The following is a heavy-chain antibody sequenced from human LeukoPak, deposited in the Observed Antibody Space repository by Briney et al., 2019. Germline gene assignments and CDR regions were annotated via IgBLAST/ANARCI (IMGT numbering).Heavy chain of an antibody. CDR1: GGSISSGGYY. CDR3: ARGVTTRYYYYYMDV. CDR2: IYYSGST. D-gene: IGHD3-22*01. J-gene: IGHJ6*03. Sequence: PSETLSLTCTVSGGSISSGGYYWSWIRQHPGKGLEWIGYIYYSGSTYYNPSLKSRVTISVDTSKNQFSLKLSSVTAAGTAVYYCARGVTTRYYYYYMDVWGKGTTVTVSS. V-gene: IGHV4-31*03.